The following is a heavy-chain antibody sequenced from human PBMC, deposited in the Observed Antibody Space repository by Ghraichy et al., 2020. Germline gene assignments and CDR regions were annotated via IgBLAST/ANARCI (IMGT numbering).Heavy chain of an antibody. CDR1: GFTFSSYS. J-gene: IGHJ4*02. Sequence: GESLNISCAASGFTFSSYSMNWVRQAPGKGLEWVSSISSSSSYIYYTDSVKGRFTISRDNAKNSLYLQMNSLRAEDTAVYYCARAPWGVFWSGYSHLFDYWGQGTLVTVSS. CDR3: ARAPWGVFWSGYSHLFDY. CDR2: ISSSSSYI. D-gene: IGHD3-3*01. V-gene: IGHV3-21*01.